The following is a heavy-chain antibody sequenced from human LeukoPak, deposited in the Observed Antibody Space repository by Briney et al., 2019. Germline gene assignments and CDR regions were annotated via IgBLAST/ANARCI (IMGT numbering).Heavy chain of an antibody. J-gene: IGHJ5*02. CDR2: IYTSGSS. V-gene: IGHV4-61*09. Sequence: SQTLSLTCTVSGGSISSGSYDWYWIRQPAGKGLEWIGHIYTSGSSNYNPSLKSRVTISVDTSKNQFSLKLSSVTAADTAVYYCARDLSLYGAPDNWFDPWGQGTLVTVSS. CDR1: GGSISSGSYD. CDR3: ARDLSLYGAPDNWFDP. D-gene: IGHD4-17*01.